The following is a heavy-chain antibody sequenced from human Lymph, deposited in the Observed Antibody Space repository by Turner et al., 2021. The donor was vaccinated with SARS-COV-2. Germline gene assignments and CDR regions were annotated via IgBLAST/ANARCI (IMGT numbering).Heavy chain of an antibody. Sequence: EVQLLVSGGDLVQLAGFLRRSCAASGFTFNSYAMSWVRQAPGKGLEWVSGISSSGGSTYYADSVKGRFTISRDNSKNTLFLQMNSLRAEDTAVYYCAKDPNWYVLSAVDYWGQGTLVTVSS. D-gene: IGHD1-1*01. CDR2: ISSSGGST. J-gene: IGHJ4*02. V-gene: IGHV3-23*01. CDR3: AKDPNWYVLSAVDY. CDR1: GFTFNSYA.